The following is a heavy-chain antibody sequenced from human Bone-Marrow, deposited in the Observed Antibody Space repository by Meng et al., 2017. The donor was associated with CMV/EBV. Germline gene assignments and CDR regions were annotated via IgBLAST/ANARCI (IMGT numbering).Heavy chain of an antibody. CDR3: ARVPYSNYDYYYGMDV. D-gene: IGHD4-11*01. J-gene: IGHJ6*04. Sequence: SETLSLTCTVSGGSISSYYWSWIRQPPGKGLEWIGYIYYSGSTNYNPSLKSRVTISVDTSKNQFSLKLSSVTAAGTAVYYCARVPYSNYDYYYGMDVWGEGTTVTFSS. CDR1: GGSISSYY. V-gene: IGHV4-59*01. CDR2: IYYSGST.